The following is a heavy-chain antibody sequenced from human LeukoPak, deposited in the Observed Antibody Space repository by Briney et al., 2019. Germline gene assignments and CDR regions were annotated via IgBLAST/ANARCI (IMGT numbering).Heavy chain of an antibody. CDR3: ARGIYYDSSGYSGLSAFDI. V-gene: IGHV1-2*02. D-gene: IGHD3-22*01. Sequence: ASVTVSFKASGYTFTVYYMHWVRPAPRQGLEWMGWINPKSGGTNYAQKFQGRVTMTRDTSISTAYMELSRLRSDYTAVYYWARGIYYDSSGYSGLSAFDIWGQGTMVTVSS. CDR1: GYTFTVYY. J-gene: IGHJ3*02. CDR2: INPKSGGT.